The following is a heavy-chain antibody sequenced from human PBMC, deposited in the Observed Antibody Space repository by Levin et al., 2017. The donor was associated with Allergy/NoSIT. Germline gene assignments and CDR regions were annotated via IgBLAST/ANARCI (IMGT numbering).Heavy chain of an antibody. V-gene: IGHV3-23*01. J-gene: IGHJ4*02. CDR1: GFTFSRHA. D-gene: IGHD3-3*01. CDR2: ISGSGTST. CDR3: AKAVGDFWSVNYGGGPFDY. Sequence: GESLKISCAASGFTFSRHAMNWVRQAPGKGLEWVSAISGSGTSTYSADSVKGRFTISRDNSKNTLFVQMKSLRAEDTAVYYCAKAVGDFWSVNYGGGPFDYWGQGSLVTVSS.